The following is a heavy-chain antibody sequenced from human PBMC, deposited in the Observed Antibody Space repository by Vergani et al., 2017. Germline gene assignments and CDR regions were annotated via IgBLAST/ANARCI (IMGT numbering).Heavy chain of an antibody. Sequence: QVPLVQSGAAVKKPGASAKVSCTASGYIFKNYYMHWLRLAPGQGFQWMGVVNFVTGAATSPQKFEGRITMTSDTSTATFYMDLSSLKYEDTAIYYCAKSIGYCTSASCRPYYFDLWGQGTLVTVSS. CDR3: AKSIGYCTSASCRPYYFDL. V-gene: IGHV1-46*02. D-gene: IGHD2-15*01. CDR1: GYIFKNYY. CDR2: VNFVTGAA. J-gene: IGHJ4*02.